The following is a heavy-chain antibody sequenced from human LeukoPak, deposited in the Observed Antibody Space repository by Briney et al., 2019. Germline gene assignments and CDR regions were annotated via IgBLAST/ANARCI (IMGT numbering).Heavy chain of an antibody. CDR1: GYTFTSYG. Sequence: ASVKVSCKASGYTFTSYGISWVRQAPGQGLEWMGWISAYNGNTNYAQKLQGRVTMTTDTSTSTAYVELRSLRSDDTAVYYCARIGDYYDSSGRNTWYFDLWGRGTLVTVSS. CDR2: ISAYNGNT. CDR3: ARIGDYYDSSGRNTWYFDL. V-gene: IGHV1-18*01. J-gene: IGHJ2*01. D-gene: IGHD3-22*01.